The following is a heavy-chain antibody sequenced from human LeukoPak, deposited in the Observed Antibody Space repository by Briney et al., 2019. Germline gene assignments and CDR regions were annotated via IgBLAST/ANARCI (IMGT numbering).Heavy chain of an antibody. J-gene: IGHJ6*02. CDR3: ARGLRSGGRYYYYGMDV. V-gene: IGHV4-31*03. Sequence: SQTLSLTCTVSGGSISSGGYYWSWIRQHPGKGLEWIGYIYYSGSTYYNPSLKSRVTISVDTSKNQFSLKLSSVTAADTAVYYCARGLRSGGRYYYYGMDVWGQGTTVTVSS. D-gene: IGHD2-15*01. CDR1: GGSISSGGYY. CDR2: IYYSGST.